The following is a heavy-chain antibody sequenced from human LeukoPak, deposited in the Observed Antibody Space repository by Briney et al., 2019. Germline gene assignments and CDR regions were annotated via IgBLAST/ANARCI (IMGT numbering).Heavy chain of an antibody. CDR3: ARKNYGSNRWFDP. V-gene: IGHV1-8*01. Sequence: ASVKVSCKASRYTFTSYDINWVRQATGQGLEWMGWMNPNSGDTGYAQKFQGRVTMTRNTSISTAYMELSSLRSEDTAVYYCARKNYGSNRWFDPWGQGTLVTVSS. CDR2: MNPNSGDT. CDR1: RYTFTSYD. D-gene: IGHD4/OR15-4a*01. J-gene: IGHJ5*02.